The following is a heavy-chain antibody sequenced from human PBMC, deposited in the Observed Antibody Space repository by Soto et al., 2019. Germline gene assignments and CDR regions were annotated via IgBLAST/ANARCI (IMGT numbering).Heavy chain of an antibody. V-gene: IGHV4-34*01. CDR3: ARKPDLYYRDS. CDR1: GGSFRQYY. Sequence: QVQLDQWGAGLLKPSETLSLTCAVSGGSFRQYYWSWFRQPPGKGLEWIGEINHSGSTNYNPSLLRRVTMSVDTSKNQFSLNLTSVTAADAAMYFCARKPDLYYRDSWGQGTQVTVSS. D-gene: IGHD2-2*01. J-gene: IGHJ4*02. CDR2: INHSGST.